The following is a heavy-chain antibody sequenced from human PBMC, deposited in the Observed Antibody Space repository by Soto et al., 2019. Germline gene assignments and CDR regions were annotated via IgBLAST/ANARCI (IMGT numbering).Heavy chain of an antibody. Sequence: GGSLRLSCAASGFTFSSYAMSWVRQAPGKGLEWVSAISGSGGSTYYADSVKGRFTISRDNSKNTLYLQMNSLRAEDTAVYYCAKDQRLGRKPYYYYMDVWGKGTTVTVSS. V-gene: IGHV3-23*01. CDR3: AKDQRLGRKPYYYYMDV. CDR2: ISGSGGST. CDR1: GFTFSSYA. J-gene: IGHJ6*03. D-gene: IGHD6-19*01.